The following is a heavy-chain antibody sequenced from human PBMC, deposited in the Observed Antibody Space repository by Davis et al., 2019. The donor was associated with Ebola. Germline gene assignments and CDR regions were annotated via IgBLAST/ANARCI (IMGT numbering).Heavy chain of an antibody. CDR3: ARRDTDGGWYFDL. D-gene: IGHD5-18*01. CDR2: IYPGDSDT. Sequence: GESLKISCKGSGYRFTMYWIGWVRQMPGKGLEWMGIIYPGDSDTRYSPSFQGQVTISADKSISTAYLHWSSLKASDTAMYYCARRDTDGGWYFDLWGRGTLVTVSS. CDR1: GYRFTMYW. J-gene: IGHJ2*01. V-gene: IGHV5-51*01.